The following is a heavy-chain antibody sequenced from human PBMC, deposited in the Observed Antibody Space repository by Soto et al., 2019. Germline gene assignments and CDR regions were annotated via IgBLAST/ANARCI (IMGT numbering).Heavy chain of an antibody. J-gene: IGHJ5*02. CDR2: IYYSGST. Sequence: SETLSLTCTVSGGSISSSSYYWGWIRQPPGKGLEWIGSIYYSGSTYYNPSLKSRVTISVDTSKNQFSLKLSSVTAADTAVYYCARHDWYGDQTGGFGPWGQGTLVTVSS. CDR3: ARHDWYGDQTGGFGP. V-gene: IGHV4-39*01. D-gene: IGHD3-9*01. CDR1: GGSISSSSYY.